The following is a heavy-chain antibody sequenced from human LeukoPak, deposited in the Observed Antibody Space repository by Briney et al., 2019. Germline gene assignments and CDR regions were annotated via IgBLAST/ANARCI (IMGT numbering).Heavy chain of an antibody. D-gene: IGHD3-16*01. CDR1: GFTFDDYA. Sequence: PGRSLRLSCAASGFTFDDYAMHWVRQAPGKGLEWVSGITWDSGSIAYADSVKGQFTISRDNAKTSLYLQMNSLRAEDPALYYCTKSRGIYNWFDPWGQGTLVTVSS. V-gene: IGHV3-9*01. CDR2: ITWDSGSI. J-gene: IGHJ5*02. CDR3: TKSRGIYNWFDP.